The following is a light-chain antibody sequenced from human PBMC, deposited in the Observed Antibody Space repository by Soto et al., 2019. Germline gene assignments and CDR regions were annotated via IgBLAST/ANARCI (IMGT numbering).Light chain of an antibody. V-gene: IGKV3-20*01. Sequence: EVVLTQSPGTLSLSPGERATLSCRASETVTSDYLAWYQQKPVQAPRLLFYGASRSAAGIPDRFSGSGSVTDFTLIISRREPEDFVVYYCHQYGTSPWTFGQGTKVEIK. CDR3: HQYGTSPWT. J-gene: IGKJ1*01. CDR1: ETVTSDY. CDR2: GAS.